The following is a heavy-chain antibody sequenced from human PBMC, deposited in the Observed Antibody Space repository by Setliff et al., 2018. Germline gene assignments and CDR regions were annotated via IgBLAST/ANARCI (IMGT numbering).Heavy chain of an antibody. D-gene: IGHD3-3*01. V-gene: IGHV4-61*09. CDR1: GDSISSRRNY. J-gene: IGHJ6*03. CDR3: ARMSGFQYIDV. CDR2: IYTSWST. Sequence: SETLSLTCTVSGDSISSRRNYWAWFRQPAGKELEWIGQIYTSWSTNYNPSLKSRVTISLDTSKNQFSLSLTSVTAEDTAVYYCARMSGFQYIDVWDKGTTVTVSS.